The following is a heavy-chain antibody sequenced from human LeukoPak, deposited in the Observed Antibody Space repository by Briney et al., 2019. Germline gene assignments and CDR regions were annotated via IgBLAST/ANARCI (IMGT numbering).Heavy chain of an antibody. CDR2: ISAYNGNT. V-gene: IGHV1-18*01. J-gene: IGHJ3*02. Sequence: ASVKVSCKASGYTLTSLGIGGVGQPPDQGLNWMGWISAYNGNTNYAQKLQGRVTMTTDTSTSTAYMELRSLRSDDTAVYYCARSTSIRGAFDIWGQGTMVTVSS. CDR1: GYTLTSLG. CDR3: ARSTSIRGAFDI. D-gene: IGHD1-1*01.